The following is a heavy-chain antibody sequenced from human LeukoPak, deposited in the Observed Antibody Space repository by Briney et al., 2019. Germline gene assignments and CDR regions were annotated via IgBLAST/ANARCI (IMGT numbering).Heavy chain of an antibody. J-gene: IGHJ4*02. CDR3: TTEDYYGSGRYYY. CDR1: GFTFTNAW. CDR2: IKSKTDGGAT. Sequence: GGSLRLSCAASGFTFTNAWMSWVRHTPGKGLEWVGRIKSKTDGGATDYAAPVKGRFTISRDDSKNTLHLQMNSLKTEDTAVYYCTTEDYYGSGRYYYWGQGTLVTVSS. D-gene: IGHD3-10*01. V-gene: IGHV3-15*01.